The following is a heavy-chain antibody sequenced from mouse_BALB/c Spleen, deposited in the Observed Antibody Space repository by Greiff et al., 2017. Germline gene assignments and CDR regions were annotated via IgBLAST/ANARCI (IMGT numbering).Heavy chain of an antibody. V-gene: IGHV5-12-2*01. CDR3: ARLGTTVDYAMDY. CDR2: ISNGGGST. Sequence: EVKVEESGGGLVQPGGSLKLSCAASGFTFSSYTMSWVRQTPEKRLEWVAYISNGGGSTYYPDTVKGRFTISRDNAKNTLYLQMSSLKSEDTAMYYCARLGTTVDYAMDYWGQGTSVTVSS. D-gene: IGHD1-1*01. J-gene: IGHJ4*01. CDR1: GFTFSSYT.